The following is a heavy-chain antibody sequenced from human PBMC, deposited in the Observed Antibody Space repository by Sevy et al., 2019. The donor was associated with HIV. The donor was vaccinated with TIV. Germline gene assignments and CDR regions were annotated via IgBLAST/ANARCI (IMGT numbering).Heavy chain of an antibody. Sequence: GGSLRLSCAASGFAFSSHAMHWVRQAPGKGLEWVAVISYEGTETFYAASVEGRFTISRDNSKNMLSLQINSLRPEDTAVYYCARDGGYSIKWYPLYRGHGTLVTASS. CDR3: ARDGGYSIKWYPLY. D-gene: IGHD6-13*01. J-gene: IGHJ4*01. V-gene: IGHV3-30-3*01. CDR1: GFAFSSHA. CDR2: ISYEGTET.